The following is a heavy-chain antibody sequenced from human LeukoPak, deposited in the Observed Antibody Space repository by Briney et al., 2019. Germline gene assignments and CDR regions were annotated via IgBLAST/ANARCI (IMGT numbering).Heavy chain of an antibody. CDR1: GFTVSSNY. Sequence: PGGSLRLSCAASGFTVSSNYMSWVRQAPGKGLEWVSVIYSGGSTYYADSVKGRFTISRDNSKNTLYLQMNSLRAEDTAVYYCAKDIVSMVRDYYGMDVWGQGTTVTVSS. J-gene: IGHJ6*02. CDR3: AKDIVSMVRDYYGMDV. V-gene: IGHV3-53*05. D-gene: IGHD3-10*01. CDR2: IYSGGST.